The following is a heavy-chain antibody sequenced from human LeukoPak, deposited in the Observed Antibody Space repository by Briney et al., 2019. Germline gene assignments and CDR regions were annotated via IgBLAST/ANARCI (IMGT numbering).Heavy chain of an antibody. CDR3: ARYIAAAGINWFDP. CDR1: VGTFSSYA. D-gene: IGHD6-13*01. Sequence: ASVKVSRKATVGTFSSYAISWVRQAPAQGLEWMGGIIPIFGTANYAQNFQGRVTITADESTSTAYMELSSLRSEDTAVYYCARYIAAAGINWFDPWGQGTLVTVSS. J-gene: IGHJ5*02. V-gene: IGHV1-69*13. CDR2: IIPIFGTA.